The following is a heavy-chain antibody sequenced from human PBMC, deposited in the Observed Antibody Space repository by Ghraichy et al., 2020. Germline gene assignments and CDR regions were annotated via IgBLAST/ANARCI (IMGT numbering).Heavy chain of an antibody. V-gene: IGHV3-30*14. Sequence: GGSLRLSCAASGFTFSSYAMHWVRQAPGKGLEWVAVISYDGSNKYYADSVKGRFTISRDNSKNTLYLQMSSLRAEDTAVYYCVKGVWNVLAFDIWGQGTMVTVSS. CDR2: ISYDGSNK. D-gene: IGHD1-1*01. CDR3: VKGVWNVLAFDI. CDR1: GFTFSSYA. J-gene: IGHJ3*02.